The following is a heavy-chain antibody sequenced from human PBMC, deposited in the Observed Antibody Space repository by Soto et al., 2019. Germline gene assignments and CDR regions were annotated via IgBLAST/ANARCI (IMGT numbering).Heavy chain of an antibody. CDR2: IIPIFGTA. D-gene: IGHD4-17*01. Sequence: QVQLVQSGAEVKKPGSSVKVSCKASGGTFSSYAISWVRQASGQGLEWMGGIIPIFGTANYAQKFQGRVTITADESTSTAYMELSSLRSEDTAVYYCARTLYGDYVNYYYGMDVWGQGTTVTVSS. J-gene: IGHJ6*02. V-gene: IGHV1-69*01. CDR3: ARTLYGDYVNYYYGMDV. CDR1: GGTFSSYA.